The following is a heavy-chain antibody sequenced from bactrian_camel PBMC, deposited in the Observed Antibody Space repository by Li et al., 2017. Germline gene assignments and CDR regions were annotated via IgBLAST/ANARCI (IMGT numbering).Heavy chain of an antibody. V-gene: IGHV3-2*01. CDR3: ASGDGGSGRYYAPLQAAQYNS. CDR2: IDTEGGRK. Sequence: HVQLVESGGGSVQTGGSLRLSCAASGYTYGYYCMAWFRQAPGKEREEVAIIDTEGGRKYYADSVKGRFTISKDNAKNTLYVYLTIRSLELEDTAMYYCASGDGGSGRYYAPLQAAQYNSWGHGTQVTVS. D-gene: IGHD6*01. CDR1: GYTYGYYC. J-gene: IGHJ4*01.